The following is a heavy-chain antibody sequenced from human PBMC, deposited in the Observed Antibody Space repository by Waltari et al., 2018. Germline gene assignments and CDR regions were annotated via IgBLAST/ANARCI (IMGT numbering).Heavy chain of an antibody. Sequence: EVRLVESGGGLEQPGGSLRLSCAASGFIFRRNSLNWVRQAPGKGLEWISYISRSGTITYYADSVKGRFTISRDDANNALYLEMDSLRVEDTAVYYCASDEGDYSGYYYYGMYVWGQGTTVTVSS. CDR3: ASDEGDYSGYYYYGMYV. V-gene: IGHV3-48*01. J-gene: IGHJ6*02. CDR2: ISRSGTIT. CDR1: GFIFRRNS. D-gene: IGHD4-17*01.